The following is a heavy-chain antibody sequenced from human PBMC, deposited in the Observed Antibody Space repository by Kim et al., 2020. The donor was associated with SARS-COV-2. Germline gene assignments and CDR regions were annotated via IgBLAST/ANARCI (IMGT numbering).Heavy chain of an antibody. J-gene: IGHJ4*02. CDR2: ISGSDDST. V-gene: IGHV3-23*01. Sequence: GGSLRLSCAASGFTFSRYAMSWVRQAPGKGLEWVSVISGSDDSTYYADSVKGRFTISRDISKNTLYLQMNSLRAEDTAVYYCAMRTGNIAARQSQIDYWGQGTLVTVSS. D-gene: IGHD6-6*01. CDR3: AMRTGNIAARQSQIDY. CDR1: GFTFSRYA.